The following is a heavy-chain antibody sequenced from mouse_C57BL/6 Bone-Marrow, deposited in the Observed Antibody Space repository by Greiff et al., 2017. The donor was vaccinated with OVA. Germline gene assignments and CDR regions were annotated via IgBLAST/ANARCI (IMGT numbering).Heavy chain of an antibody. CDR3: VRDADSSGYFDY. J-gene: IGHJ2*01. Sequence: EVKVVESGGGLVQSGRSLRLSCATSGFTFSDFYMEWVRQAPGKGLEWIAASRNKANDYTTEYSASVKGRFIVSRDTSQSILYLQMNALRAEDTAIYYCVRDADSSGYFDYWGQGTTLTVSS. CDR2: SRNKANDYTT. D-gene: IGHD3-2*02. V-gene: IGHV7-1*01. CDR1: GFTFSDFY.